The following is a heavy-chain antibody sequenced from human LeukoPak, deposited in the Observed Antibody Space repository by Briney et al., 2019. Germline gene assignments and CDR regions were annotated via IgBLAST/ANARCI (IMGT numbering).Heavy chain of an antibody. D-gene: IGHD1-1*01. CDR2: INAYNGNT. CDR3: ARRQGTTLSFDY. V-gene: IGHV1-18*01. CDR1: GYTFTSYG. J-gene: IGHJ4*02. Sequence: ASVKVSCKTSGYTFTSYGISWVRRAPGQGLEWMGWINAYNGNTNYAQKLQGRVTMTTETSTSTAYMVLRSLRSDDTAVYYCARRQGTTLSFDYWGQGTLVTVSS.